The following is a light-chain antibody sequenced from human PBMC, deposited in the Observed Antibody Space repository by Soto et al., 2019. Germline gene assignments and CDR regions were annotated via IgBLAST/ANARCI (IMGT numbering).Light chain of an antibody. CDR1: SGSVSTSYY. V-gene: IGLV8-61*01. CDR2: STN. Sequence: QTVVTQEPSFSVSPGGTVTLTCGLSSGSVSTSYYPSWYQQTPGQAPRTLIYSTNPPSSGVPDRFSGTILGNKAALTITGAQTDDESDYYCVLYMGSGTWVFGGGTKLTVL. J-gene: IGLJ3*02. CDR3: VLYMGSGTWV.